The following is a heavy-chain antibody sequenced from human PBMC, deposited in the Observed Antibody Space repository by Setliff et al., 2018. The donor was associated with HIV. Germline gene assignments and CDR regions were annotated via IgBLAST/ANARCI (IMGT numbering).Heavy chain of an antibody. D-gene: IGHD3-10*01. CDR1: GGSISSGSYY. J-gene: IGHJ4*02. V-gene: IGHV4-61*09. CDR3: ARVGYHGSGRYSFDY. CDR2: IHTSGST. Sequence: SETLSLTCTVSGGSISSGSYYWSWIRQPAGKGLEWIGHIHTSGSTKYNPSLKSRVTISADASKNQFSLNLSSVTAAETAVYYCARVGYHGSGRYSFDYWGQGTLVTVSS.